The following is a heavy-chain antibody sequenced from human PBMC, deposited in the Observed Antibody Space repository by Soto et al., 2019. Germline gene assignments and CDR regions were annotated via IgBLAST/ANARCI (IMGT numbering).Heavy chain of an antibody. J-gene: IGHJ5*02. CDR1: GRSISSHY. V-gene: IGHV4-59*11. CDR3: AREVQYWFDP. Sequence: SETLSLTCTVSGRSISSHYWSWIRQPPGKGLEWIGYIYYSGTTSYNPSLKSRLTISIDTSRNQFSLRLSSVTAADTAVYYCAREVQYWFDPWGQGTLVTVSS. D-gene: IGHD1-1*01. CDR2: IYYSGTT.